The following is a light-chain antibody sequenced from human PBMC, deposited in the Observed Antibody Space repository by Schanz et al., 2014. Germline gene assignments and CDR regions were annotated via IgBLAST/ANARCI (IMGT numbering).Light chain of an antibody. CDR2: DVS. CDR1: SSDVGGYDY. J-gene: IGLJ1*01. CDR3: SSYAGSYYV. V-gene: IGLV2-11*01. Sequence: QSALTQPRSVSGSPGQSVTISCTGTSSDVGGYDYVSWYQQHPGKAPKLMIYDVSKRPSGVPDRFSGSKSGNTASLTISGLQAEDEADYYCSSYAGSYYVFGTGTKVTVL.